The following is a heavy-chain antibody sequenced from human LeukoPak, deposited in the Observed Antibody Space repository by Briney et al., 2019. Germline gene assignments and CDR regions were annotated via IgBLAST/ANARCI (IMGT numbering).Heavy chain of an antibody. Sequence: SETLSLTCTVSGGSISSGGYYWSWIRQHPGKGLEWIGYIYYSGSTNYNPSLKSRVTISVDTSKNQFPLKLSSVTAADTAVYYCARGISSGWSRAVGYWGQGTLVTVSS. CDR3: ARGISSGWSRAVGY. J-gene: IGHJ4*02. D-gene: IGHD6-19*01. CDR1: GGSISSGGYY. V-gene: IGHV4-61*08. CDR2: IYYSGST.